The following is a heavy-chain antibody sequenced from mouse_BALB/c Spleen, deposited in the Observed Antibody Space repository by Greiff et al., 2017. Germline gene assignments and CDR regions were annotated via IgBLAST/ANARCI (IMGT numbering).Heavy chain of an antibody. CDR3: ARDSSPN. CDR2: ISYDGSN. J-gene: IGHJ3*01. Sequence: EVQLQESGPGLVKPSQSLSLTCSVTGYSITSGYSWNWIRQFPGNKLEWMGYISYDGSNNYNPSLKNRISITRDTSKNQFFLKLNSVTTEDTATYYCARDSSPNWGQGTLVTVSA. V-gene: IGHV3-6*02. CDR1: GYSITSGYS.